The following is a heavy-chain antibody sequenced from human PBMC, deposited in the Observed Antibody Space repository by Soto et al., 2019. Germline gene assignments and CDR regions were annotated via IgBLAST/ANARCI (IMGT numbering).Heavy chain of an antibody. D-gene: IGHD3-3*01. CDR1: GFTFSGYW. CDR3: AIPTGNYYDFWTPDY. CDR2: ITHDGSNK. Sequence: PGGSLRLSCAASGFTFSGYWMSWVRQAPGKGLEWVANITHDGSNKYYADSVKGRFTISRDNSKNTLYLQMNSLRAEDTAVYYCAIPTGNYYDFWTPDYWGQGTLVTVSS. J-gene: IGHJ4*02. V-gene: IGHV3-30*03.